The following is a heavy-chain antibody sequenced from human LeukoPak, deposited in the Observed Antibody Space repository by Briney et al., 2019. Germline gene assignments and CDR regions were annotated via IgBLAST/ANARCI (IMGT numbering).Heavy chain of an antibody. J-gene: IGHJ4*02. CDR3: ARHLRAVAGGRYFDY. V-gene: IGHV4-59*08. Sequence: SETLSLTCTVSGGSISGYYWSWIRQPPGKGLEWIGYIYHNGGTNYNPSLQSRLTISVDTSKNQFSLKLSSVTAADTAVYYCARHLRAVAGGRYFDYWGQGIQVTVSS. D-gene: IGHD6-19*01. CDR1: GGSISGYY. CDR2: IYHNGGT.